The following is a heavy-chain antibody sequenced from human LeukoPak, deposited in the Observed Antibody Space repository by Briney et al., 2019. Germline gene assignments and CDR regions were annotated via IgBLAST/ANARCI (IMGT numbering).Heavy chain of an antibody. J-gene: IGHJ4*02. CDR1: GFTFSGSA. V-gene: IGHV3-73*01. D-gene: IGHD3-22*01. CDR3: TRPSYDSSVSGVVY. CDR2: TRSKANSYAT. Sequence: PGGSLRLSCATSGFTFSGSAIHWVRQASGKGLEWVGRTRSKANSYATTDFASVRGRFSISRDDSKNTAYLQMNSLKTEDTAVYYCTRPSYDSSVSGVVYWGQGTLVTVSS.